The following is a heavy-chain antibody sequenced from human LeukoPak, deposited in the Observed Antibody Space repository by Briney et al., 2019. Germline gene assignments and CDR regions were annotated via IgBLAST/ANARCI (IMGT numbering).Heavy chain of an antibody. CDR3: ARGGAHYIVGATTIADY. J-gene: IGHJ4*02. Sequence: SETLSLTCTVSGGSISSYYWSWIRQPPGKGLEWIGYIYYSGSTNYNPSLKSRVTISVDTFKNQFSLKLSSVTAADTAVYYCARGGAHYIVGATTIADYWGQGTLVTVSS. V-gene: IGHV4-59*01. CDR1: GGSISSYY. CDR2: IYYSGST. D-gene: IGHD1-26*01.